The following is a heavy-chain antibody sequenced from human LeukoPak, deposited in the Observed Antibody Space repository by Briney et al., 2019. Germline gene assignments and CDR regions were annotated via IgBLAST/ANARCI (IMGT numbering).Heavy chain of an antibody. CDR2: ISYDGSNK. Sequence: PGGSLRLSCAASRFTFRSYAMHWVRQAPGKGLEWVAVISYDGSNKYYADSVKGRFTISRDNSKNTLYLQMNSLRAEDTAVYYCARDGGDCSSTRCYDYYYYYMDAWGKGTTVTVSS. J-gene: IGHJ6*03. D-gene: IGHD2-2*01. CDR3: ARDGGDCSSTRCYDYYYYYMDA. CDR1: RFTFRSYA. V-gene: IGHV3-30*04.